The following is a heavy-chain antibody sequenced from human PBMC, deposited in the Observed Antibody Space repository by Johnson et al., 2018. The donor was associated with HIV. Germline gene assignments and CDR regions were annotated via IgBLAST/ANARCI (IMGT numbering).Heavy chain of an antibody. V-gene: IGHV3-25*04. CDR2: VNPNGGCT. D-gene: IGHD6-13*01. J-gene: IGHJ3*01. Sequence: LELVGQVNPNGGCTHLIDSGKERFNTSRDNAKNTLHLQMNSLRVEDTAVYYCARDGESQQLPLGDAFDFWGQGTMVTVSS. CDR3: ARDGESQQLPLGDAFDF.